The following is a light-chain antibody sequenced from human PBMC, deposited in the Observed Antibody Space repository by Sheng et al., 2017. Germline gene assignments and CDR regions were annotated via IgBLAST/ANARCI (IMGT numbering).Light chain of an antibody. CDR2: WAS. CDR3: QQYYTTPFT. J-gene: IGKJ3*01. CDR1: QSVLYSSYNKNC. Sequence: DIVMTQSPDSLAVSLGERATFNCRSSQSVLYSSYNKNCLAWYQQKPGQPPNLLIYWASTRESGVPDRFSGSGSGTDFTLTISSLQAEDVAVYYCQQYYTTPFTFGPGTKVDIK. V-gene: IGKV4-1*01.